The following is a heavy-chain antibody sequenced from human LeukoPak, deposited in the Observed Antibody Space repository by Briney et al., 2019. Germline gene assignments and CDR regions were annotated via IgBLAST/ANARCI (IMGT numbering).Heavy chain of an antibody. Sequence: PGGSLRLSCAASGFTFSSCAMSWVRQAPGKGLEWVSGVSGSGDSTYYADSVKGRFTISRDNSNNTLFLLMNSLRAEDTAVYYCAKYMSSGSWGQGTLVTVSS. V-gene: IGHV3-23*01. CDR1: GFTFSSCA. J-gene: IGHJ5*02. CDR2: VSGSGDST. CDR3: AKYMSSGS. D-gene: IGHD6-19*01.